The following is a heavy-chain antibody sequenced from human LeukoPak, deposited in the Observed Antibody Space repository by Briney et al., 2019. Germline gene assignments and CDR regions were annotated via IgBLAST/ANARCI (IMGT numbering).Heavy chain of an antibody. V-gene: IGHV1-46*01. CDR1: GYTFTSYY. CDR2: INPSGGST. Sequence: ALVTVSCKASGYTFTSYYMHWVRQAPGQGLEWMGIINPSGGSTSYAQKFQGRVTMTRDTSTSTVYMELSSLSSEDTAVYYCARDYVPNIVGATIYWGQGTLVTVSS. D-gene: IGHD1-26*01. J-gene: IGHJ4*02. CDR3: ARDYVPNIVGATIY.